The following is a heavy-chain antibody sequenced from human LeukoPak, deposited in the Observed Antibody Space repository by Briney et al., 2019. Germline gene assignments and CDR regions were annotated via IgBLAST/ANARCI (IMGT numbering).Heavy chain of an antibody. Sequence: GGSLRLSCAASGFTFSSYAMHWVRQAPGKGLEWVAVISYDGSNKYYADSVKGRFTISRDNSKNTLYLQMNSLRAEDTAVYYCARDGGSSSEMKDDFDYWGQGTLVTVSS. D-gene: IGHD6-6*01. CDR2: ISYDGSNK. V-gene: IGHV3-30*04. CDR3: ARDGGSSSEMKDDFDY. J-gene: IGHJ4*02. CDR1: GFTFSSYA.